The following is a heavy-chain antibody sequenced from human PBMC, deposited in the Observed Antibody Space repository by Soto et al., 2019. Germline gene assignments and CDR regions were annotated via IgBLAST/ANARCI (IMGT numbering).Heavy chain of an antibody. V-gene: IGHV3-23*01. CDR3: AKDVVARYDILTAYPYFDY. CDR2: IGGGGGVA. J-gene: IGHJ4*02. Sequence: EVQLLESGGTLVQPGGSLRLSCSASGFTFSNYAMSWVRQAPGKGLEWVSGIGGGGGVAYYADSVTGRFTMSRDNSKNTLYPQMDSLRAEDTSVYFCAKDVVARYDILTAYPYFDYWGQGTLVTVSS. CDR1: GFTFSNYA. D-gene: IGHD3-9*01.